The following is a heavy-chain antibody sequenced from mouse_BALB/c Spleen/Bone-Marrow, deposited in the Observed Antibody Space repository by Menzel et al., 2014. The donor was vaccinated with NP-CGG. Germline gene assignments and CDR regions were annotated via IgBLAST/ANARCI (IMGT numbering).Heavy chain of an antibody. J-gene: IGHJ2*01. CDR3: ARRGYGYLDY. V-gene: IGHV3-6*02. Sequence: EVKLQESGPGLVKPSQSLSLTCSVTGYSITSGYFWNWIRQFPGNKLEWMGYITYDGSANYNPSLKNRISITRDTSKNQFVRKLNSVTTEDTATYYCARRGYGYLDYWGQGTTLTVST. CDR2: ITYDGSA. CDR1: GYSITSGYF. D-gene: IGHD2-10*02.